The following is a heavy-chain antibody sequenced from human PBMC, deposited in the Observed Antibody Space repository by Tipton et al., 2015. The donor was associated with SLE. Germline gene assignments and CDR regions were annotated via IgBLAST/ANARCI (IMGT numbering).Heavy chain of an antibody. CDR3: AAREKAITMVRGVIIPFDY. J-gene: IGHJ4*02. CDR2: IYTSGST. D-gene: IGHD3-10*01. V-gene: IGHV4-61*09. Sequence: LRLSCTVSGASISSGSFYWSWIRQPAGKGLEWIGYIYTSGSTNYNPSLKSRVTISVDTSKNQFSLKLSFVTAADTAVYYCAAREKAITMVRGVIIPFDYWGQGTLVTVSS. CDR1: GASISSGSFY.